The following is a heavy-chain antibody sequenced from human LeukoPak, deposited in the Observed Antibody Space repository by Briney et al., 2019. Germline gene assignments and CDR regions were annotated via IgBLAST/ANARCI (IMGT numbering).Heavy chain of an antibody. J-gene: IGHJ6*02. V-gene: IGHV1-69*04. D-gene: IGHD4-17*01. Sequence: SVKVSCKASGGTFSSYAISWVRQAPGQGLEWVGRIIPILGIANYAQKFQGRVTITADKSTSTAYMELSSLRSEDTAVYYCARAPYGDYGMDVWGQGTTVTVSS. CDR2: IIPILGIA. CDR3: ARAPYGDYGMDV. CDR1: GGTFSSYA.